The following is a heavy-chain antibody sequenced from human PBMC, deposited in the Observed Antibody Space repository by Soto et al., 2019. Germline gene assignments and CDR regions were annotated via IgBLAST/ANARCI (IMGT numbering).Heavy chain of an antibody. D-gene: IGHD2-21*01. CDR2: TSYDGTYT. CDR3: TKDRQPLAFGYGLDV. J-gene: IGHJ6*02. V-gene: IGHV3-30*18. Sequence: QVHLVESGGGMVQPGRSQRLSCAASGCTIKIFAMHWVRQAPGKGLEWVATTSYDGTYTFYAGSVEGRFTISRDDSNDTLFLLLSGLRPEDTAVYYCTKDRQPLAFGYGLDVWGQGTTVTVSS. CDR1: GCTIKIFA.